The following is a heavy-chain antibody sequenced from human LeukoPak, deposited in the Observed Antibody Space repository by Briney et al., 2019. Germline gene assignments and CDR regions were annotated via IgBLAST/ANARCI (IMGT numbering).Heavy chain of an antibody. Sequence: GGSLRLSCAASGFTVSSNYMIWVRQAPGKGLEWVSVIYSGGSTYYADSVKGRFTISRDNSKNTLYLQMNSLRVEDTAVYYCARDGYSYGSAFDYWGQGTLVTVSS. CDR3: ARDGYSYGSAFDY. D-gene: IGHD5-18*01. V-gene: IGHV3-53*01. CDR2: IYSGGST. J-gene: IGHJ4*02. CDR1: GFTVSSNY.